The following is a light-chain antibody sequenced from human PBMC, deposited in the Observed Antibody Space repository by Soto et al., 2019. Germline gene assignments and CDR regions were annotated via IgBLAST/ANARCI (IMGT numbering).Light chain of an antibody. Sequence: DIQMTQSPSSLSASVGDRVTITCRASQSIRNYLNWYQQKPGKAPKLLIYDASSVQSGVPSRFSGSGSGTDFALTISSLEAEDFATYYCQEGRTFGQGTKVDIK. CDR2: DAS. V-gene: IGKV1-39*01. CDR3: QEGRT. CDR1: QSIRNY. J-gene: IGKJ1*01.